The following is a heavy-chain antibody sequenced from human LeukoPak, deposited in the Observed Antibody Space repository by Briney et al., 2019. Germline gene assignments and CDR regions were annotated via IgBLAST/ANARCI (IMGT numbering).Heavy chain of an antibody. D-gene: IGHD5-12*01. V-gene: IGHV4-34*01. CDR2: INHSGST. CDR3: ARPRGLSSGYEYNWFDP. CDR1: GGSFSGYY. J-gene: IGHJ5*02. Sequence: SETLSLTCAVYGGSFSGYYWSWIRQPPGKGLEWIGEINHSGSTNYNPSLKSRVTISVDTSKNQFSLKLSPVTAADTAVYYCARPRGLSSGYEYNWFDPWGQGTLVTVSS.